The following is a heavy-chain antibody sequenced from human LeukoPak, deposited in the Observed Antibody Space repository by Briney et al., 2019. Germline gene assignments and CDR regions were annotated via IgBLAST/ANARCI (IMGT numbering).Heavy chain of an antibody. CDR3: AGASGVSAAGSPYYFDY. CDR2: ISPYSGNT. D-gene: IGHD6-13*01. CDR1: GYTFPSYG. J-gene: IGHJ4*02. V-gene: IGHV1-18*01. Sequence: GASVKVSCKASGYTFPSYGITWVRQAPGQGLECMGWISPYSGNTDYAQKFQGRVTMTTDTSTTTAYMELRSLRSDDTAVYYCAGASGVSAAGSPYYFDYWGQGTLVTVSS.